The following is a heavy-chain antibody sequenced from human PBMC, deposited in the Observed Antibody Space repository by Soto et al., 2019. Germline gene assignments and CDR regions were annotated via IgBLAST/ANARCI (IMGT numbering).Heavy chain of an antibody. CDR2: IIPIFGTA. D-gene: IGHD4-17*01. CDR3: ARDWDYGDYVSWFDP. V-gene: IGHV1-69*13. J-gene: IGHJ5*02. CDR1: GGTFSSYA. Sequence: SVKVSCKASGGTFSSYAISWVRQAPGQRLEWMGGIIPIFGTAKYAQKFQGRVTITADESTSTAYMELSSLRSEDTAVYYCARDWDYGDYVSWFDPWGQGTLVTVSS.